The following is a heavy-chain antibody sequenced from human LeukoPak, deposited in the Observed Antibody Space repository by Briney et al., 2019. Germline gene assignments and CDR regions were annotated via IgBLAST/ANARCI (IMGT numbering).Heavy chain of an antibody. CDR3: VKDRGPVF. J-gene: IGHJ4*02. CDR2: ISGGGSKT. D-gene: IGHD1-14*01. CDR1: GFTFSSYA. Sequence: GGSLRLSCAASGFTFSSYAMSWVRQPPGKGLQWVSAISGGGSKTDYADSLKGRFTISRDNSKNTLYLQMNSLRAEDTAVYYCVKDRGPVFWGQGTLVTVSS. V-gene: IGHV3-23*01.